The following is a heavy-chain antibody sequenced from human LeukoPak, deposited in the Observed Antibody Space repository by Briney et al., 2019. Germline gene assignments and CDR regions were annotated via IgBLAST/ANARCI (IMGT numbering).Heavy chain of an antibody. CDR1: GFTFSTYS. D-gene: IGHD6-19*01. Sequence: GGSLRLSCAVSGFTFSTYSMNWVRQAPGKGLEWVSSISTSSTDNYADSVRGRFTISRDNAKNSLYLQMNSLGAEDTAVYYCARAYSSGWYFDYWGQGTLVTVSS. CDR3: ARAYSSGWYFDY. V-gene: IGHV3-21*01. CDR2: ISTSSTD. J-gene: IGHJ4*02.